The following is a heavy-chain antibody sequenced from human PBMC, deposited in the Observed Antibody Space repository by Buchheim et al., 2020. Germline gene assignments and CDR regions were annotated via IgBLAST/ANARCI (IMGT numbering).Heavy chain of an antibody. J-gene: IGHJ5*02. D-gene: IGHD2-2*01. CDR3: ARGVPATSNWFDP. CDR2: INHSGST. V-gene: IGHV4-31*03. CDR1: GGSISSGGYY. Sequence: QVQLQESGPGLVKPSQTLSLTCTVSGGSISSGGYYWSWIRQPPGKGLEWIGEINHSGSTNYNPSLKSRVTISVDPSKNQFSLKLSSVTAADTAVYYCARGVPATSNWFDPWGQGTL.